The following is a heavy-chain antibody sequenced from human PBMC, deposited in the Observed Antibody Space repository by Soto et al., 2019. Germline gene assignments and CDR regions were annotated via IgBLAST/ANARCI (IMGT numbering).Heavy chain of an antibody. J-gene: IGHJ6*02. V-gene: IGHV4-30-2*01. CDR1: GDSISRGGYS. Sequence: TLSLTCAVSGDSISRGGYSWTWIRQPPGKALEWIGNIYDSGSTSYNPSLKSRVTMSVDTSKNQFSLRLTSVTAADTAVYFCARGSSSYYDYGMDVWGQGTTVTVSS. D-gene: IGHD6-6*01. CDR2: IYDSGST. CDR3: ARGSSSYYDYGMDV.